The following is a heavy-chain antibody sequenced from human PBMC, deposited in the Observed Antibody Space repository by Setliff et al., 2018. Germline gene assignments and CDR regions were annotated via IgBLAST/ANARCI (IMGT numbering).Heavy chain of an antibody. CDR2: IYPGDSDT. Sequence: PGESLKISCKGSGYRFSSHWIGWVRQMPGKGLEWMGIIYPGDSDTRYSPSFQGQVTISADKSISTAYLQWSSLKASDTAMHYCASSSGSSSNDAFDIWGQGTTVTVSS. D-gene: IGHD1-26*01. V-gene: IGHV5-51*01. CDR1: GYRFSSHW. J-gene: IGHJ3*02. CDR3: ASSSGSSSNDAFDI.